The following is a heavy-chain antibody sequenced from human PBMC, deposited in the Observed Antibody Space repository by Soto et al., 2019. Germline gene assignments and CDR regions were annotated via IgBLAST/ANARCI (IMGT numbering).Heavy chain of an antibody. D-gene: IGHD6-6*01. CDR3: ARAREYSSSSELTGFDP. CDR1: GYTFTSYA. J-gene: IGHJ5*02. V-gene: IGHV1-3*01. CDR2: INAGNGNT. Sequence: ASVKVSCKASGYTFTSYAMHWVRQAPGQRLEWMGWINAGNGNTKYSQKFQGRVTITRDTSASTAYMELSSLRSEDTAVYYCARAREYSSSSELTGFDPWGQGTLVTVSS.